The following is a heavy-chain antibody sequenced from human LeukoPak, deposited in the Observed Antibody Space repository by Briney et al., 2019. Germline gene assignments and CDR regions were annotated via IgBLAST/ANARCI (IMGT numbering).Heavy chain of an antibody. V-gene: IGHV3-23*01. Sequence: GGSLGLSCAASGFTFSSYAMSWVRQAPGKGLEWVSAISGSGGSTYYADSVKGRFTISRDNSKNTLYLQMNSLRAEDTAVYYCAKDQYSSGYYDWFDPWGQGTLVTVSS. CDR1: GFTFSSYA. CDR2: ISGSGGST. CDR3: AKDQYSSGYYDWFDP. J-gene: IGHJ5*02. D-gene: IGHD3-22*01.